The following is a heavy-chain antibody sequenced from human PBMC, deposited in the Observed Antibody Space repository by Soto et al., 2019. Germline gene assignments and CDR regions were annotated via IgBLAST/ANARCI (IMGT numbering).Heavy chain of an antibody. J-gene: IGHJ3*02. V-gene: IGHV4-30-4*02. CDR2: IYYSGST. CDR3: AKGGWMLFDI. Sequence: SETLSLTCTVSGGSISSCDYYWSWIRQPPGKGLEWIGYIYYSGSTYYNPSLKSRVTIPIDRSKNQFSLKLNSVTAADTAVYYCAKGGWMLFDIWGQGTMVTVSS. D-gene: IGHD2-2*03. CDR1: GGSISSCDYY.